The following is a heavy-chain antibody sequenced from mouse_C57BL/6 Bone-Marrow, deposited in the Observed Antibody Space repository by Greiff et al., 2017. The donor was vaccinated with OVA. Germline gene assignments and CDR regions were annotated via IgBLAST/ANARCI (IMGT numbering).Heavy chain of an antibody. CDR3: TSYGNFDY. CDR2: IDPENCDT. J-gene: IGHJ2*01. Sequence: VQLQQSGAELVRPGASVKLSCTASGFNIKDDYMHWVKQRPEQGLEWIGWIDPENCDTEYASKFQGKATITADTSSNTAYRQLSSLTSEDTAVYYCTSYGNFDYWGQGTTLTVSS. V-gene: IGHV14-4*01. CDR1: GFNIKDDY. D-gene: IGHD2-1*01.